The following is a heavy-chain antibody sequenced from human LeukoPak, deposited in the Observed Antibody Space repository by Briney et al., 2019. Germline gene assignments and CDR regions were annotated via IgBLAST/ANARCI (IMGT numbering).Heavy chain of an antibody. J-gene: IGHJ4*02. CDR1: GYAFTGYY. D-gene: IGHD6-13*01. CDR2: INPNSGGT. CDR3: ARDLDVIAAAGTGDY. V-gene: IGHV1-2*02. Sequence: ASVKVSCKASGYAFTGYYMHWVRQAPGQGLEWMGWINPNSGGTNYAQKFQGRVTMTRDTSIGTAYMELSRLRSDDTAVYYCARDLDVIAAAGTGDYWGQGTLVTVSS.